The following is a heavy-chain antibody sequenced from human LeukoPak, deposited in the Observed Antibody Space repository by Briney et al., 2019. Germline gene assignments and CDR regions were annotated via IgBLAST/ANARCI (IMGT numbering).Heavy chain of an antibody. CDR3: ARDGYSSGWFNFDY. CDR2: IYYSGST. J-gene: IGHJ4*02. CDR1: GGSISSTRYY. Sequence: SETLSLTCTVSGGSISSTRYYWGWIRQPPGKGLEWIGSIYYSGSTYYNPSLKSRVTMSVDRSKNQFSLKLSSVTAADTAVYYCARDGYSSGWFNFDYWGQGTLVTVSS. D-gene: IGHD6-19*01. V-gene: IGHV4-39*07.